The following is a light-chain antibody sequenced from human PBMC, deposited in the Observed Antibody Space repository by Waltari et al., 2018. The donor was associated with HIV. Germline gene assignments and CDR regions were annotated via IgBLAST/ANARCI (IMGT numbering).Light chain of an antibody. V-gene: IGKV3-15*01. J-gene: IGKJ2*01. CDR2: DAA. Sequence: ILMTHSQGTLSLSPQERAPLPCRARQRVNTNLAGYQQKVGQAPRLISCDAATGASRVPPRFSGSGSGTDFTLTISGLQSEDFAVYYCQQYHNWPYTFGQGTTLEIK. CDR1: QRVNTN. CDR3: QQYHNWPYT.